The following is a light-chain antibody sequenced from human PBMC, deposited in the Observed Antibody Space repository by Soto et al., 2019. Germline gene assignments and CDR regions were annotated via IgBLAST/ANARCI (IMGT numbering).Light chain of an antibody. CDR2: KTS. Sequence: DIQMTQSPSTPSASVGDRVTITCRASQSISNWLAWYQQKPGKAPKLLIYKTSNLDSGVPSRFSGSGSGTEFSLTISSLQPDDFATYYCQQYKSFSLTFGGGTKVDIK. J-gene: IGKJ4*01. V-gene: IGKV1-5*03. CDR1: QSISNW. CDR3: QQYKSFSLT.